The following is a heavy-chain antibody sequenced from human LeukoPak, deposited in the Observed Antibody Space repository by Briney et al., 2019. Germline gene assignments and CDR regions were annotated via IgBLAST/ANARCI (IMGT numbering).Heavy chain of an antibody. CDR3: AREEGGYFDY. D-gene: IGHD3-16*01. CDR1: GFSFDDYD. J-gene: IGHJ4*02. Sequence: LTGGSLRLSCAASGFSFDDYDMSWVRQAPGKGLEWVSGINWNGGSTGYADSVKGRFTISRDNAKNSLYQQMSSLRAEDTALYYCAREEGGYFDYWGQGTLVTVSS. V-gene: IGHV3-20*04. CDR2: INWNGGST.